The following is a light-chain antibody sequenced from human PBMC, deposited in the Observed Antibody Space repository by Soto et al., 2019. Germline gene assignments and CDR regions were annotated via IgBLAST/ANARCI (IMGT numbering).Light chain of an antibody. Sequence: EIVLTQSPATLSLSPGEIATLSCRASPSVSSYLAWYQQKPGQAPRLLIYDASNRATGIPARFSGSGSGTDFTLTISSLEPEEFAVYYCQQRSNWPLFGGGTKVEIK. V-gene: IGKV3-11*01. CDR2: DAS. J-gene: IGKJ4*01. CDR3: QQRSNWPL. CDR1: PSVSSY.